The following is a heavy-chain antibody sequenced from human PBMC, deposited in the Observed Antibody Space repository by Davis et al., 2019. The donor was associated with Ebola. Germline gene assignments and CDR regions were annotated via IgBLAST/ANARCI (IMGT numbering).Heavy chain of an antibody. D-gene: IGHD3-10*01. Sequence: PGGSLRLSCTGSGYSFTSYWIGWVRQMPGKGLEWMGIIYHGDSDTRYSPSFQGQVTISADKSISTAYLQWSSLKASDTAMYYCARPRGTMVQGGTTIPWGQGTTVTVSS. CDR2: IYHGDSDT. J-gene: IGHJ6*02. CDR1: GYSFTSYW. V-gene: IGHV5-51*01. CDR3: ARPRGTMVQGGTTIP.